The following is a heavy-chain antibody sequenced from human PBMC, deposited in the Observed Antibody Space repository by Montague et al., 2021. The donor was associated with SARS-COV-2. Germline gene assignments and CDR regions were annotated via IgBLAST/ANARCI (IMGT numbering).Heavy chain of an antibody. CDR3: ARDGSLRFEILIGPRHYYYALDL. J-gene: IGHJ6*02. V-gene: IGHV4-39*07. CDR1: GVSVTDYY. CDR2: IYYSGST. Sequence: SETLSLTCTVSGVSVTDYYWSWIRQPPGKGLEWIGSIYYSGSTYYNPSLKSRVTISVDTSKNQFSLKLSSVTAADTAVYYCARDGSLRFEILIGPRHYYYALDLWGQGTTVTVSS. D-gene: IGHD3-9*01.